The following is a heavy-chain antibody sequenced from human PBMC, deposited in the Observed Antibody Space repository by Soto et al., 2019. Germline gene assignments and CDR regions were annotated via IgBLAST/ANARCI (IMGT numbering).Heavy chain of an antibody. CDR3: ARGLRGYCTNGVCRRRWFDP. V-gene: IGHV4-34*01. D-gene: IGHD2-8*01. Sequence: QVQLQQWGAGLLKPSETLSLTCAVYGGSFSGYYWSWIRQPPGKGLEWIGEINHSGSTNYNPSLKSRVTIAVDTSKKQFSLKLSSVTAADTAVYYCARGLRGYCTNGVCRRRWFDPWGQGTLVTVSS. CDR1: GGSFSGYY. CDR2: INHSGST. J-gene: IGHJ5*02.